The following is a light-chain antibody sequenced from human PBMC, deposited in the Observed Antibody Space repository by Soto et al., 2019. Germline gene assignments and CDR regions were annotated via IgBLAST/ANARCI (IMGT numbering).Light chain of an antibody. Sequence: DIQMTQSPSTLSASVGDRVTITCRASQSISGWLAWYQQKPGKAPKLLIYKASSLESGVPSRFSGSGSGTEFTLPISSLQPDDFATYYCQQYDRLVTFGPGTKLDIK. CDR2: KAS. V-gene: IGKV1-5*03. CDR1: QSISGW. CDR3: QQYDRLVT. J-gene: IGKJ3*01.